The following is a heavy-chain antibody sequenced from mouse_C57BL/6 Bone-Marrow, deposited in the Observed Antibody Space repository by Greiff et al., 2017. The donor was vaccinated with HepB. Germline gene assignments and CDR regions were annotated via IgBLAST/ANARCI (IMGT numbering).Heavy chain of an antibody. CDR3: TRDRATPYYYAMDY. J-gene: IGHJ4*01. CDR2: ISSGGDYI. V-gene: IGHV5-9-1*02. D-gene: IGHD3-3*01. Sequence: EVMLVESGEGLVKPGGSLKLSCAASGFTFSSYAMSWVRQTPEKRLEWVAYISSGGDYIYYADTVKGRFTISRDNARNTLYLQMSSLKSEHTAMYYCTRDRATPYYYAMDYWGQGTSVTVSS. CDR1: GFTFSSYA.